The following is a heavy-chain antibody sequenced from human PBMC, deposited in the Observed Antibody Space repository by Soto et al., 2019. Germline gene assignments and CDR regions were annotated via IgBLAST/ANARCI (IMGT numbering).Heavy chain of an antibody. Sequence: QDQLVQSGAEVKKPGSSVKVSCKASGGTFSSYAINWVRQAPGQGLEWMGEIIPIFGTANYAQKFQCGVTITADESTSTAYMELSSLRSEDTAVYYCARARVAVTAPFDYWGQGTLVTVSS. CDR1: GGTFSSYA. D-gene: IGHD2-21*02. CDR2: IIPIFGTA. CDR3: ARARVAVTAPFDY. V-gene: IGHV1-69*12. J-gene: IGHJ4*02.